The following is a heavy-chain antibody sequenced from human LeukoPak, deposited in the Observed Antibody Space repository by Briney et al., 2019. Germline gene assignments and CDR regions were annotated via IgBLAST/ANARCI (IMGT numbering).Heavy chain of an antibody. J-gene: IGHJ1*01. D-gene: IGHD2-2*01. CDR3: ARDWLPAAYEYFQH. V-gene: IGHV3-30*04. CDR1: GFTFSSYA. Sequence: GRSLGLSCAASGFTFSSYAMHWVRQAPGKGLEWVAVISYDGSNKYYADSVKGRFTISRDNSKNALYLQMNSLRAEDTAVYYCARDWLPAAYEYFQHWGQGTLVTVSS. CDR2: ISYDGSNK.